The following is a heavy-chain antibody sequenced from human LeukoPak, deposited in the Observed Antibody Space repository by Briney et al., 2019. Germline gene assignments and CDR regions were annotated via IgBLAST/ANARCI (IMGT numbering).Heavy chain of an antibody. CDR3: ARWADDSGIYYIAS. CDR1: GFTYTNYC. J-gene: IGHJ5*02. D-gene: IGHD3-10*01. Sequence: GGSLRLSCAASGFTYTNYCMACVRHAPGKGRQWVASIKQDGSVEHYVYSVKGRFTISRHNAKNSHYLQMNSLRVEDMAVYYCARWADDSGIYYIASWGQGTLVTVSS. CDR2: IKQDGSVE. V-gene: IGHV3-7*01.